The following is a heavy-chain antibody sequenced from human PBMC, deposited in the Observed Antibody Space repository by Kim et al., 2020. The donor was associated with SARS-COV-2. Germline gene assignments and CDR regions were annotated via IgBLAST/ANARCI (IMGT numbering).Heavy chain of an antibody. CDR1: GGSVSSGSYY. Sequence: SETLSLTCTVSGGSVSSGSYYWSWIRQPPGKGLEWIGYIYYSGSTNYNPSLKSRVTISVDTSKNQFSLKLSSVTAADTAVYYCARAYFTGYSGYDKGCY. V-gene: IGHV4-61*01. CDR2: IYYSGST. CDR3: ARAYFTGYSGYDKGCY. D-gene: IGHD5-12*01. J-gene: IGHJ4*03.